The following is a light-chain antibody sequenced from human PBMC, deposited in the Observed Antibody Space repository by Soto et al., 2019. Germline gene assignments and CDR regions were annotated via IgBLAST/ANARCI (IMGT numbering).Light chain of an antibody. J-gene: IGLJ3*02. V-gene: IGLV4-69*01. CDR2: LNSDGSH. CDR1: SGHNNYA. CDR3: QTWATGIEV. Sequence: QSVLTQSPSASASLGASVKLTCTLSSGHNNYAIAWHQQQPEKGPRYLMKLNSDGSHNKGDGIPDRFSGSSSGAERYLTISSLQSEDEADYYCQTWATGIEVFGGGTKLTVL.